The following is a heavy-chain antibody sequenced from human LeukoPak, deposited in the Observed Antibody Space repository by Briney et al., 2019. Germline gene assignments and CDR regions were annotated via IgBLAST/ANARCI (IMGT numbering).Heavy chain of an antibody. D-gene: IGHD3-16*02. J-gene: IGHJ4*02. V-gene: IGHV3-74*01. CDR3: ARGTAGYHSSYFDY. CDR1: GFTFGSPW. CDR2: INSDGSAT. Sequence: PGGSLRLSCAASGFTFGSPWMHWVRQAPGKGLVWVSRINSDGSATAYADSVKGRFTISRDNAENTLYLQMNSLRAEDTAVYYCARGTAGYHSSYFDYWDQGTLVTVSS.